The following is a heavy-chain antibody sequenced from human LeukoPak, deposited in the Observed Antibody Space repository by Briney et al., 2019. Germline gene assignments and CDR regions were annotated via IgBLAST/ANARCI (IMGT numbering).Heavy chain of an antibody. CDR3: AIQGVGAPGSFDI. CDR2: IIPISGTP. D-gene: IGHD1-26*01. CDR1: GGTFSSYV. J-gene: IGHJ3*02. V-gene: IGHV1-69*05. Sequence: SVKVSCKASGGTFSSYVVSWVRQAPGQGLEWLGGIIPISGTPNYAQKLQGRVTITTDESTRAAYMDLSGLRSGDTAMYYCAIQGVGAPGSFDIWGQGTMVTVSS.